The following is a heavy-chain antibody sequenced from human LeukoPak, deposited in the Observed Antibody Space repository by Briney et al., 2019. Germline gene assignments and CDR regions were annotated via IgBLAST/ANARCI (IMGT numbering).Heavy chain of an antibody. J-gene: IGHJ4*02. Sequence: ASVKVSCKASGYTFTGYDMHWVRQAPGQGLEWMGWINPNSGGTNYAQKFQGRVTMTRDTSISTAYMELSRLRSDDTAVYYCARDSYYDSSGNDYWGQGTLVTVSS. CDR1: GYTFTGYD. D-gene: IGHD3-22*01. V-gene: IGHV1-2*02. CDR3: ARDSYYDSSGNDY. CDR2: INPNSGGT.